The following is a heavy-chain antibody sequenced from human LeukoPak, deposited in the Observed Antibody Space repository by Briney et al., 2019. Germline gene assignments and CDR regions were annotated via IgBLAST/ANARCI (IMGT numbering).Heavy chain of an antibody. D-gene: IGHD6-6*01. CDR2: IYYSGST. CDR1: GGSISSSSYY. Sequence: KPSETQSLTCTVSGGSISSSSYYWGWIRQPPGKGLEWIGSIYYSGSTYYNPSLKSRVTISVDTSRNQFSLKLSSVTAADTAVYYCARLIAARRPVFDYWGQGTLVTVSS. V-gene: IGHV4-39*01. J-gene: IGHJ4*02. CDR3: ARLIAARRPVFDY.